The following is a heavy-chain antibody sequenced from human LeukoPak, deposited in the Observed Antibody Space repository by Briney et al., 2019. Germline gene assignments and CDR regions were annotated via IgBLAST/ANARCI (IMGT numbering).Heavy chain of an antibody. CDR2: IRGDRFIT. V-gene: IGHV3-74*01. Sequence: GTLCLSCAASGFTSRSYWMHWVRQAPGQGVVWVSRIRGDRFITSHADSVKGRFTISRENAKNTLYLQMNSLRAADMAVYFCARDHMALAGLDFWGQGTLLTVST. D-gene: IGHD6-19*01. CDR1: GFTSRSYW. J-gene: IGHJ4*02. CDR3: ARDHMALAGLDF.